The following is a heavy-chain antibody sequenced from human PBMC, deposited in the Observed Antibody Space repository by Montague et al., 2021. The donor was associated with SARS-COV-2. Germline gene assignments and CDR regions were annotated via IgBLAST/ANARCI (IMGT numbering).Heavy chain of an antibody. CDR2: IYYSGIT. CDR1: GGSISSYY. Sequence: SETLSLTCTVSGGSISSYYWSWIRQPPGKGLEWIAYIYYSGITNYNPSLKSRVTISVDTSKNQFSLKLSSVTAADTAVYYCARGSGWMGGAFDIWGQGTMVTVSS. J-gene: IGHJ3*02. D-gene: IGHD3-3*01. V-gene: IGHV4-59*01. CDR3: ARGSGWMGGAFDI.